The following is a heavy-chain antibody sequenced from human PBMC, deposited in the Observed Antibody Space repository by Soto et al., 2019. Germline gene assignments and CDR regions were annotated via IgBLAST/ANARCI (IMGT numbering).Heavy chain of an antibody. V-gene: IGHV1-18*01. CDR3: ASSLLVGYGLEGESD. J-gene: IGHJ4*02. D-gene: IGHD5-18*01. Sequence: QVQLVQSGAEVKKPGASVKVSCKASGYTFTSYDISWVRQAPGQGLEWMGWISAYNGNTNYAQKLQGRVTMTTDTSTSTADMALRSLRSEDTAVYYCASSLLVGYGLEGESDWGQGTLVTVSS. CDR2: ISAYNGNT. CDR1: GYTFTSYD.